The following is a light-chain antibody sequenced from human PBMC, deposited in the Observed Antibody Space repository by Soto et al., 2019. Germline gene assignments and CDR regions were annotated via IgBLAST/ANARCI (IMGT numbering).Light chain of an antibody. CDR1: QDLNSW. J-gene: IGKJ4*01. CDR2: TTS. CDR3: QQAHSFPPT. V-gene: IGKV1-12*01. Sequence: DIRLTQSPSSVSASVGDRVTITCRASQDLNSWLAWYQQKPGEAPKLVIYTTSTWQGGVPSRFSGGGSATDFTLTISSPQPEDFATYYFQQAHSFPPTFDGVTKVEIK.